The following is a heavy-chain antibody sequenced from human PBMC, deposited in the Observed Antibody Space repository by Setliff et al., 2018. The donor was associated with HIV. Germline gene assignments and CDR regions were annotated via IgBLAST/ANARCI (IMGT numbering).Heavy chain of an antibody. J-gene: IGHJ4*02. CDR3: ARSDWELVLSSFDY. CDR1: GYTFASYG. V-gene: IGHV1-18*01. D-gene: IGHD1-26*01. CDR2: ISAYDGNT. Sequence: ASVKVSCKASGYTFASYGITWVRQAPGQGLEWMGWISAYDGNTNYAQKARERVTLTTDTATNTAFMELKNLTSADTAVYFCARSDWELVLSSFDYWGQGTQVTVSS.